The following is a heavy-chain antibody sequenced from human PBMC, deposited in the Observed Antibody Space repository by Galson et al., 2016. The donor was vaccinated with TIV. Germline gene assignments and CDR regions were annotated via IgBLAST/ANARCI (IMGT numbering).Heavy chain of an antibody. CDR2: IIPVFGTT. V-gene: IGHV1-69*13. CDR1: GYTFTSFD. CDR3: ARSRGYSYGYVDP. Sequence: SVKVSCKASGYTFTSFDISWIRQAPGQGLQWMGGIIPVFGTTKYSQDFQGRVAVTADESAGAAYMELSGLRFDDTAVYFCARSRGYSYGYVDPWGQGTLVTVSA. J-gene: IGHJ5*02. D-gene: IGHD5-18*01.